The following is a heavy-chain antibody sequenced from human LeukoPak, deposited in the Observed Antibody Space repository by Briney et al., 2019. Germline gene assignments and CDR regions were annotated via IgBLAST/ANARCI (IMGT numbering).Heavy chain of an antibody. CDR1: GGSISSYY. D-gene: IGHD3-9*01. CDR3: AKTAYDIYYYYGMDV. J-gene: IGHJ6*02. Sequence: SETLSLTCTVSGGSISSYYWSWIRQPAGKGLEWIGRIYTSGSTNYNPSLKSRVTMSVDTSKNQFSLKLSSVTAADTAVYYRAKTAYDIYYYYGMDVWGQGTTVTVSS. CDR2: IYTSGST. V-gene: IGHV4-4*07.